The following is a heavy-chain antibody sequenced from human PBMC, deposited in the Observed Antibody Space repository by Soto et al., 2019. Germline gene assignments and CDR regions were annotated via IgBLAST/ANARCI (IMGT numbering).Heavy chain of an antibody. V-gene: IGHV1-2*04. CDR2: INPNSGGT. CDR3: ARGNVTIVVVPAGSVGPRHAFDI. J-gene: IGHJ3*02. Sequence: ASVKVYCKASGYTFTGYYMHWVRQAPGQGLEWMGWINPNSGGTNYAQKFQGWVTMTRDTSISTAYMELSRLRSDDTAVYYCARGNVTIVVVPAGSVGPRHAFDIWGQGTMVTVSS. D-gene: IGHD2-2*01. CDR1: GYTFTGYY.